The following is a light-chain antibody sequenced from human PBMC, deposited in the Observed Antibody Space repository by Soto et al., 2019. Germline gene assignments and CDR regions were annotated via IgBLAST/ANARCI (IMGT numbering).Light chain of an antibody. Sequence: EIVLTQSPCTLSLSPGEGATLSCRASQSINSFLAWYQQRRGQAPRLLIHGASNRATGIPDRFSGSGSGPDFTLTISRLEPEDFAVYYCQQYGGSPRTFGQRTKVDIK. V-gene: IGKV3-20*01. CDR2: GAS. CDR1: QSINSF. J-gene: IGKJ1*01. CDR3: QQYGGSPRT.